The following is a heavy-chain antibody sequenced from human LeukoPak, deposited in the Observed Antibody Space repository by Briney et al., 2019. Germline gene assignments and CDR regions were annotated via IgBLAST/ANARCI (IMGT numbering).Heavy chain of an antibody. CDR1: GYTFTGYY. Sequence: ASVKLSCKASGYTFTGYYMHWVRQAPEQGLEWMGWINPNSGGTNYAQKFQGRVTMTRDTSISTAYMELSRLRSDDTAVYYCARSDPGWWFDPWGQGTLVTVSS. J-gene: IGHJ5*02. V-gene: IGHV1-2*02. CDR2: INPNSGGT. CDR3: ARSDPGWWFDP. D-gene: IGHD2-15*01.